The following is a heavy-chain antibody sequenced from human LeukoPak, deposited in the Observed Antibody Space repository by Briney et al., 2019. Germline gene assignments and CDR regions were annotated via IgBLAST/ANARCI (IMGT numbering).Heavy chain of an antibody. J-gene: IGHJ4*02. CDR3: ARKNLSSGWYYVY. D-gene: IGHD6-19*01. Sequence: PGGSLRLSCAASGFTFSSYSMNWVRQAPGKGLEWVSSISSSSSYIYYADSEKGRFTISRDNAKNSLYLQMNSLRAEDTAVYYCARKNLSSGWYYVYWGQGTLVTVSS. V-gene: IGHV3-21*01. CDR2: ISSSSSYI. CDR1: GFTFSSYS.